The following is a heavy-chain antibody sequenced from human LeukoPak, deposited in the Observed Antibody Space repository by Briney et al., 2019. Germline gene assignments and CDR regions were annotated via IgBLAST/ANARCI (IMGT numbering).Heavy chain of an antibody. D-gene: IGHD2-21*01. CDR2: INPSGDST. V-gene: IGHV1-46*01. CDR3: ARPSYCVFDNCGYWLDP. CDR1: GYTFTKYL. J-gene: IGHJ5*02. Sequence: ASVEVSCKTSGYTFTKYLIHWVRQAPGQGLEWMGTINPSGDSTNYAQRFKGRVTLTEDTSTSTVYMELSSLTSEDTAVYYCARPSYCVFDNCGYWLDPWGPGTLITVSS.